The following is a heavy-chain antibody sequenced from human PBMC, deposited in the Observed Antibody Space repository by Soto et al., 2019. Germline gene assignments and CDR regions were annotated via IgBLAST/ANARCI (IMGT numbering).Heavy chain of an antibody. D-gene: IGHD5-18*01. J-gene: IGHJ4*02. V-gene: IGHV3-30-3*01. CDR1: GFTFSSYA. CDR2: ISYDGSNK. Sequence: GGSLRLSCAASGFTFSSYAMHWVRQAPGKGLEWVAVISYDGSNKYYADSVKGRFTISRDNSKNTLYLQMNSLRAEDTAVYYCARDGAIRGTAINYFDYWGQGTLVTVSS. CDR3: ARDGAIRGTAINYFDY.